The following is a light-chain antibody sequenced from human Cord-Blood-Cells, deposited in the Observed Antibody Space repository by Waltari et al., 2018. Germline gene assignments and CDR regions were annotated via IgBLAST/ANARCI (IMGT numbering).Light chain of an antibody. CDR2: AAS. V-gene: IGKV1-39*01. CDR3: QQSYSTPCT. Sequence: EIQMTQSPSSLSVSVGDRVTITCRASQSISSYLDWYQQKPGKAPKLLIYAASSLPSGVPSRFSGSGSGTDFTLTISSLQPEDFATYYCQQSYSTPCTFGPGTKLEIK. J-gene: IGKJ2*02. CDR1: QSISSY.